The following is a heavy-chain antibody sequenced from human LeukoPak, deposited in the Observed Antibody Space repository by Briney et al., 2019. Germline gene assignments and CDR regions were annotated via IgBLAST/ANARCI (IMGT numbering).Heavy chain of an antibody. V-gene: IGHV3-30*03. J-gene: IGHJ5*02. CDR2: ISYDGSNK. CDR1: GFTFSSYG. CDR3: AGGDYCTNGVCYRIDP. Sequence: GGSLRLSCAASGFTFSSYGMHWVRQAPGKGLQWVAVISYDGSNKYYADSVKGRFTISRDNSKNTLYLQMNSLRAEDTAVYYCAGGDYCTNGVCYRIDPWGQGTLVTVSS. D-gene: IGHD2-8*01.